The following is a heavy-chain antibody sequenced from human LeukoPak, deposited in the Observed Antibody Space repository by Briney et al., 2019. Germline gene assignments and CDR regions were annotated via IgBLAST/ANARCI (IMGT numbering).Heavy chain of an antibody. D-gene: IGHD2-2*01. CDR3: ARASTSWPYYYYYYMDV. Sequence: GGSLRLSCAASGFTVSSNYMSWVRQAPGKGLEWVSVIYSGGSTYYADSVKGRFTISRDNSKNTLYLQMNSLRAEDTAMYYCARASTSWPYYYYYYMDVWGKGTTVTVSS. J-gene: IGHJ6*03. V-gene: IGHV3-53*01. CDR1: GFTVSSNY. CDR2: IYSGGST.